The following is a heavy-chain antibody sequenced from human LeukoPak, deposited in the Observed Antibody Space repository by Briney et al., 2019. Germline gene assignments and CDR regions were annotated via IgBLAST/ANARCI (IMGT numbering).Heavy chain of an antibody. CDR1: GFTFSDYY. CDR2: ISSFSNFR. Sequence: GGSLRLSCAASGFTFSDYYMSWIRQASGKGLEWVSHISSFSNFRSYADSVKGRFTISRDNAKNSLYLQVNSLRAEDTAVYYCARPTIAAAGNFEYWGQGTLVTVSS. CDR3: ARPTIAAAGNFEY. D-gene: IGHD6-13*01. J-gene: IGHJ4*02. V-gene: IGHV3-11*03.